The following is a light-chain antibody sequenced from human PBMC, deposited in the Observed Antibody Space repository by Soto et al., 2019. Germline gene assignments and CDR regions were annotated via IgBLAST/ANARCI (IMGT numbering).Light chain of an antibody. CDR1: SSDVGGYNY. CDR2: EVN. Sequence: QSVLTQPPSASGSPGQSVTISCTGTSSDVGGYNYVSWYQQHPGKAPKLMIYEVNKRPSGVPDRLSGSKSGNTASLTVSGLQAEDEGDYYCSSHAGSKRVFGTGTKLTVL. CDR3: SSHAGSKRV. V-gene: IGLV2-8*01. J-gene: IGLJ1*01.